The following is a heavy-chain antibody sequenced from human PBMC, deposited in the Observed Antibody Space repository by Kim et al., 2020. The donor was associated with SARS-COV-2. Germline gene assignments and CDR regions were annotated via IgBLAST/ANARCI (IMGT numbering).Heavy chain of an antibody. CDR3: AKDRGGSSSFYYYYGMDV. V-gene: IGHV3-30*02. J-gene: IGHJ6*02. Sequence: KGRFTISRDNSKNTLYLQMNSLRAEDTAVYYCAKDRGGSSSFYYYYGMDVWGQGTTVTVSS. D-gene: IGHD6-6*01.